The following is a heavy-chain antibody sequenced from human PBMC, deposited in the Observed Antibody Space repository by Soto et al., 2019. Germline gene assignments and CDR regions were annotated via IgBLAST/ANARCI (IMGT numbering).Heavy chain of an antibody. CDR3: ARDLGSSWSRFDY. CDR2: ISSSSSYI. V-gene: IGHV3-21*01. J-gene: IGHJ4*02. CDR1: GFTFSSYS. Sequence: PGGSLRLSCAASGFTFSSYSMNWVRQAPGKGLEWVSSISSSSSYIYYADSVKGRFTISRDNAKNSLYLQMNSLRAEDTAVYYCARDLGSSWSRFDYWGQGTLVTVSS. D-gene: IGHD6-13*01.